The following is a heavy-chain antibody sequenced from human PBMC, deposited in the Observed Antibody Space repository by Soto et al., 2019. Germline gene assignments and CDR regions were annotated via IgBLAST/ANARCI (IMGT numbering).Heavy chain of an antibody. CDR3: AAARGYDDAFDI. V-gene: IGHV1-58*02. CDR2: IVVGSGNT. CDR1: GFTFTSSA. D-gene: IGHD5-12*01. Sequence: ASVKVSCKASGFTFTSSAMQWVRQARGQRLEWIGWIVVGSGNTNYAQKFQERVTITRDMSTSTAYMELSSLRSEDTAVYYCAAARGYDDAFDIWGQGTMVPVSS. J-gene: IGHJ3*02.